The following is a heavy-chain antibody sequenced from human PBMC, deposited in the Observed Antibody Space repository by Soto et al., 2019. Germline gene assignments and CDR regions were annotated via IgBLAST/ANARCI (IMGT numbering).Heavy chain of an antibody. V-gene: IGHV1-24*01. CDR1: GYTRSEVA. D-gene: IGHD2-2*01. CDR2: FDPENDET. J-gene: IGHJ5*02. Sequence: GSVKVSCKVSGYTRSEVAIHWGRQTPGEGLEWIGGFDPENDETSYAQNFQGRVTLTEDTSTDTAYLELSGLRSEDTAIYYCTIAAYCSGATCYSGYNWFHPWGQGSLVTVSS. CDR3: TIAAYCSGATCYSGYNWFHP.